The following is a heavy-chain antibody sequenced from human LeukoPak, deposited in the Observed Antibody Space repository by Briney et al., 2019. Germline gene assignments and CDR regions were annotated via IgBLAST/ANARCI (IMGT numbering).Heavy chain of an antibody. Sequence: GGSLRLSCAASGFTFSSYAMHWVRQAPGKGLEWVAVISYDGSNKYYADSVKGRFTISRDNSKNTLYLQMNSLRAEDTAVYYCARAMVHWGQGTLVTVSS. CDR3: ARAMVH. CDR2: ISYDGSNK. D-gene: IGHD4/OR15-4a*01. J-gene: IGHJ4*02. CDR1: GFTFSSYA. V-gene: IGHV3-30-3*01.